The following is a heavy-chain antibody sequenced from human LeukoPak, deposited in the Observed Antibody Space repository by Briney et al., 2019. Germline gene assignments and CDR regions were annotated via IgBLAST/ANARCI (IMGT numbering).Heavy chain of an antibody. J-gene: IGHJ6*02. CDR1: GGTFSSYA. CDR3: ARAGSSEYYYYYGMDV. D-gene: IGHD6-6*01. Sequence: SVKVSFKASGGTFSSYAISWVRQAPGQGLEWMGRIIPILGIANYAQKFQGRVTITADKSTSTAYMELSSLRSEDTAVYYCARAGSSEYYYYYGMDVWGQGTTVTVSS. V-gene: IGHV1-69*04. CDR2: IIPILGIA.